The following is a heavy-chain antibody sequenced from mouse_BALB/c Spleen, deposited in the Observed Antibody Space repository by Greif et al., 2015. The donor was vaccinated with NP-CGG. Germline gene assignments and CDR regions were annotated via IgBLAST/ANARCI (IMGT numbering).Heavy chain of an antibody. Sequence: VQLVESGPDLVAPSQSLSITCTVSGFSLTSYGVHWVRQPPGKGLEWLVVIWSDGSTTYNSALKSRLSISKDNSKSQVFLKMNSLQTDDTAMYYCARSTIGTGYAMDYWGQGTSVTVSS. J-gene: IGHJ4*01. CDR3: ARSTIGTGYAMDY. CDR1: GFSLTSYG. CDR2: IWSDGST. D-gene: IGHD2-14*01. V-gene: IGHV2-6-2*01.